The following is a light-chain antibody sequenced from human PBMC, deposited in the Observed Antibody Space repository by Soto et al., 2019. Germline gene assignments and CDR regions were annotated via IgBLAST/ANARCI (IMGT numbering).Light chain of an antibody. CDR3: QQYNNWPLT. J-gene: IGKJ4*01. CDR2: GAS. V-gene: IGKV3-15*01. CDR1: QSISSS. Sequence: EIVMTQSPATLSVSPGERATLSCRASQSISSSLAWYQQKPGQAPRLLIHGASTRATSNPGRFSGSGSGAEFTLTISSLQSEDFAVYYCQQYNNWPLTFGGGTKVDIK.